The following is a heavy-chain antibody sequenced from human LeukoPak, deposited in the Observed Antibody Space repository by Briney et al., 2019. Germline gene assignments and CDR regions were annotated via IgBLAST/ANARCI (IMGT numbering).Heavy chain of an antibody. CDR2: ISYDGSNK. V-gene: IGHV3-30-3*01. CDR1: GFTFSSYA. J-gene: IGHJ4*02. Sequence: GGSLRLSCAAPGFTFSSYAMHWVRQAPGKGLEWVAVISYDGSNKYYADSVKGRFTISRDNSKNTLYLQMNSLRAEDTAVYYCAKDPTPMGYWGQGTLVTVSS. CDR3: AKDPTPMGY.